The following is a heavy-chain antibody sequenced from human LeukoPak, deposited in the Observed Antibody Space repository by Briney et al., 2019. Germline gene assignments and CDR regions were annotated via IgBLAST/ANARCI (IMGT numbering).Heavy chain of an antibody. D-gene: IGHD3-22*01. Sequence: PSETLSLTCTVSGGSVSSSSYYWSWIRQPPGKGLEWIGTIYYSGSTYYNPSLRSRVTISVDTSKNQFSLKLSSVTAADTAVYYYATRGYYESRGYYDYWGHGTLVTVSS. V-gene: IGHV4-39*01. J-gene: IGHJ4*01. CDR3: ATRGYYESRGYYDY. CDR1: GGSVSSSSYY. CDR2: IYYSGST.